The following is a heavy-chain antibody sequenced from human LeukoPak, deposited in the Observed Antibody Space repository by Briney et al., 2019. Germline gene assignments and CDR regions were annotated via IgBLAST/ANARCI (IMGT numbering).Heavy chain of an antibody. CDR1: GFTFSSYS. D-gene: IGHD1-26*01. CDR2: ISSSSSYI. V-gene: IGHV3-21*01. Sequence: GGSLRLSCAASGFTFSSYSMNRVRQAPGKGLEWVSSISSSSSYIYSADSVKGRFTISRDNAKNSLYLQMNSLRVEDTAVYYCARDPYSGSYGDSYYYYMDVWGKGTTVTISS. J-gene: IGHJ6*03. CDR3: ARDPYSGSYGDSYYYYMDV.